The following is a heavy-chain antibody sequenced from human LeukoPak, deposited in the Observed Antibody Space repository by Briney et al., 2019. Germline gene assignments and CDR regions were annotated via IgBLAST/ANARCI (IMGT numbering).Heavy chain of an antibody. V-gene: IGHV1-24*01. CDR2: FDPDDGET. D-gene: IGHD1-1*01. Sequence: GASVKVSCKVSGYSLIDLSMYWVRQAPGKGLEWMGGFDPDDGETIYAQRFKGRVTMTEDTSTDTAYMELSNLRSDDTAVYYCAADSQKTEVPATDHXGXGTLVTASS. CDR3: AADSQKTEVPATDH. CDR1: GYSLIDLS. J-gene: IGHJ4*02.